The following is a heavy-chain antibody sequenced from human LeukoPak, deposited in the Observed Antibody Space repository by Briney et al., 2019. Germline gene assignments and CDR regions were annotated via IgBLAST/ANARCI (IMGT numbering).Heavy chain of an antibody. CDR2: ISGSGGST. CDR1: GFTFSSYA. Sequence: GGSLRLSCAASGFTFSSYAMSWVRQAPGKGLEWVSAISGSGGSTYYADSVKGRFTISRDNSKNTLYLQMNSLRAEDTAVYYCAKDGNRYEAYYYYGMDVWGQGTTVTVSS. V-gene: IGHV3-23*01. D-gene: IGHD1-1*01. J-gene: IGHJ6*02. CDR3: AKDGNRYEAYYYYGMDV.